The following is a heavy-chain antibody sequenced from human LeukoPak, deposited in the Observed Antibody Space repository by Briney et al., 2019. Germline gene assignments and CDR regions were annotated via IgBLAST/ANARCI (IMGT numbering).Heavy chain of an antibody. CDR3: AKTRRGVTSYFDY. CDR1: GFXFSSYA. CDR2: ISGSGGST. Sequence: GGSLRLSCAASGFXFSSYAMSWVRQAPGKGLEWVSAISGSGGSTYYADSVKGRFTISRDNSKNTLYLQMNSLRAEDTAVYYCAKTRRGVTSYFDYWGQGTLVTVSS. V-gene: IGHV3-23*01. D-gene: IGHD2-21*02. J-gene: IGHJ4*02.